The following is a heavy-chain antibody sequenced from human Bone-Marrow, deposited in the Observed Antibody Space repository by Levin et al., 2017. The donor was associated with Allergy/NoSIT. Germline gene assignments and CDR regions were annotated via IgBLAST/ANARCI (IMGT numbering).Heavy chain of an antibody. Sequence: GGSLRLSCAGSGFTFSDYYMSWIRQAPGKGLEWVSYISNRGTTIYYADSVKGRFTISRDNAKNSLYLQMNSLRAADTAVYYCGRDVKIFGVVKSPGYWGQGTLVTVSS. CDR2: ISNRGTTI. V-gene: IGHV3-11*01. D-gene: IGHD3-3*01. CDR3: GRDVKIFGVVKSPGY. CDR1: GFTFSDYY. J-gene: IGHJ4*02.